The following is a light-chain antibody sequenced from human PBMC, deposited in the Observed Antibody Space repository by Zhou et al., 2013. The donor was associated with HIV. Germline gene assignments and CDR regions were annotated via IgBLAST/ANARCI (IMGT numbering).Light chain of an antibody. V-gene: IGKV1-12*01. Sequence: DTHVTQSPSSVSASVGDRVTIICRASQDISSWLAWYQQKPGRAPKLLIYGASTLQSGVPSRFSGTGAGTDFTLTISSLQPEDVATYFCQSYDSDLLTFGGGTKVEIK. CDR3: QSYDSDLLT. CDR2: GAS. J-gene: IGKJ4*02. CDR1: QDISSW.